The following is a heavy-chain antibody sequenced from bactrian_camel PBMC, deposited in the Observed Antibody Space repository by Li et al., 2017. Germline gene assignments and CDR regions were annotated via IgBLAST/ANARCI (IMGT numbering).Heavy chain of an antibody. J-gene: IGHJ4*01. CDR1: GFTASLYA. V-gene: IGHV3S44*01. Sequence: VQLVESGGDLVQPGGSLRLSCVASGFTASLYAMSWVRQAPGKGLEWVSAINGLDGSAIYADSVKGRFAISADNAQNTLYLQMDSLKPEATAVYYCTRSYYGDYGVPINWGQGTQVTVS. D-gene: IGHD4*01. CDR3: TRSYYGDYGVPIN. CDR2: INGLDGSA.